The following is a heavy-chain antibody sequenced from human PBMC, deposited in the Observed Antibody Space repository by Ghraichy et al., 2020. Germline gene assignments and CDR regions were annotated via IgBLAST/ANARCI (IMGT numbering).Heavy chain of an antibody. CDR1: GFTFSSHW. J-gene: IGHJ5*02. CDR3: ARAETWVAS. Sequence: GGSLRLSCVGSGFTFSSHWMSWVRQVPGKGLEWVANIKRDGSQKYYVGSLKGRFTISRDNAKNSLYLQMSSLRAGDTAVYYCARAETWVASWGQGTLVTVSS. CDR2: IKRDGSQK. D-gene: IGHD2-15*01. V-gene: IGHV3-7*03.